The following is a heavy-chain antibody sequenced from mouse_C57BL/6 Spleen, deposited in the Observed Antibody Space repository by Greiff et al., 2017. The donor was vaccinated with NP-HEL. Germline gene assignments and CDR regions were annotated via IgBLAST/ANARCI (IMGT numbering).Heavy chain of an antibody. V-gene: IGHV3-6*01. CDR1: GYSITSGYY. CDR3: AREEGGLAWFAY. J-gene: IGHJ3*01. Sequence: VQLQQSGPGLVKPSQSLSLTCSVTGYSITSGYYWNWIRQFPGNKLEWMGYISYDGSNNYNPSLKNRISITRDTSKNQFCLKLNSVTTEDTATYYCAREEGGLAWFAYWGQGTLVTVSA. D-gene: IGHD1-1*02. CDR2: ISYDGSN.